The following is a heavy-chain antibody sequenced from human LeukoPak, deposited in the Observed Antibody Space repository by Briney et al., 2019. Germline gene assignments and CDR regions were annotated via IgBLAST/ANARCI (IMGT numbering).Heavy chain of an antibody. Sequence: SETLSLTCAVYGGSFSGYYWSWIRQPPGKGLEWIGEINHSGSTNYNPSLKSRVTISVDTSKNQFSLKLSSVTAADTAVYYCAREVGWYYYYYYGMDVWGQGTTVTVSS. V-gene: IGHV4-34*01. D-gene: IGHD2-15*01. J-gene: IGHJ6*02. CDR3: AREVGWYYYYYYGMDV. CDR1: GGSFSGYY. CDR2: INHSGST.